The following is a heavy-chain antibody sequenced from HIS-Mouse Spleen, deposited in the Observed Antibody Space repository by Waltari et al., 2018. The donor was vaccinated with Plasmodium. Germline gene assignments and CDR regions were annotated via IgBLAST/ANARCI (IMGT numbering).Heavy chain of an antibody. CDR2: IKHSGST. CDR1: GGSFSGYY. V-gene: IGHV4-34*01. CDR3: ARGPGYSSGWYYFDY. D-gene: IGHD6-19*01. Sequence: QVQLQQWGAGLLKPSETLSLTCAVYGGSFSGYYWSWIRQPPGKGLEWIGEIKHSGSTNDNPSLKSRVTISVDTSKNQFSLKRSSVTAADTAVYYCARGPGYSSGWYYFDYWGQGTLVTVSS. J-gene: IGHJ4*02.